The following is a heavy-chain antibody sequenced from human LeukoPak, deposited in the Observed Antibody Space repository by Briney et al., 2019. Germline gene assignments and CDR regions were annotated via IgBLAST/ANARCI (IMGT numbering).Heavy chain of an antibody. CDR2: IYYSGST. CDR1: GGSVSSGSYY. V-gene: IGHV4-61*01. J-gene: IGHJ4*02. CDR3: ARGNDYRKINYFDY. D-gene: IGHD1-1*01. Sequence: SETLSLTCTVSGGSVSSGSYYWSWIRQPPGKGLEWIGYIYYSGSTNYNPSLKSRVTISVDTSKNQFSLKLSSVTAADTAVYYCARGNDYRKINYFDYWGQGTLVTVSS.